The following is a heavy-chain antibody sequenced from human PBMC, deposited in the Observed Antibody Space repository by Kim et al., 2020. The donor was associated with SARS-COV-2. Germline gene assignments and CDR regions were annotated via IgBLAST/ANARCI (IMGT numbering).Heavy chain of an antibody. CDR3: TRIPGTTLAFWDAFDV. Sequence: GGSLRLSCVASGFTFSDSPMHWVRQASGKGLEWVGRIRSRLNSYASGYAASGQCRFTISRDDSKNTVHLQMNSQKIADTAICSCTRIPGTTLAFWDAFDV. D-gene: IGHD1-1*01. J-gene: IGHJ3*01. CDR2: IRSRLNSYAS. CDR1: GFTFSDSP. V-gene: IGHV3-73*01.